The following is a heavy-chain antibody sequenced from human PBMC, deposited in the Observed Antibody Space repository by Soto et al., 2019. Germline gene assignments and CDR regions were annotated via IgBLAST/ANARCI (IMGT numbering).Heavy chain of an antibody. V-gene: IGHV4-34*01. J-gene: IGHJ5*02. CDR1: GGSFSGYY. CDR3: ARAYCSGGSCYSDHANWFDP. Sequence: SETLSLTCAVYGGSFSGYYWSWIRQPPGKGLEWIGEINHSGSTNYNPSLKSRVTISVDTSKNQFSLKLSSVTAADTAVYYCARAYCSGGSCYSDHANWFDPWGQGTLVTVSS. CDR2: INHSGST. D-gene: IGHD2-15*01.